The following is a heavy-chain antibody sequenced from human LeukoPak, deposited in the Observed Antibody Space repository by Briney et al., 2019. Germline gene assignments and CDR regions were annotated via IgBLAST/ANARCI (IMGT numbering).Heavy chain of an antibody. V-gene: IGHV1-58*01. D-gene: IGHD3-22*01. CDR1: GFTFTSSA. Sequence: GASVKVSCKASGFTFTSSAVQWVRQARGQRLEWIGWIAVGSGNTNYAQKFQERVTITRDMSTSTAYMELSSLRSEDTAVYYCAADNLYDSSGYYYWGQGTLVTVSS. J-gene: IGHJ4*02. CDR2: IAVGSGNT. CDR3: AADNLYDSSGYYY.